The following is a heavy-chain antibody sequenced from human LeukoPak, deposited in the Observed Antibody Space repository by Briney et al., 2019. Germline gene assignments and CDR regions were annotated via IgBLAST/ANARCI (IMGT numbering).Heavy chain of an antibody. Sequence: GGSLRLSCAASGFTVSSNYMSWVRQAPGKGLEWVSVIYSGGSTYYADSVKGRYTISRDNSKNTLYLQMNSLRAEDTAVSYCARSGYYDKASDYWGQGTLVTVSS. V-gene: IGHV3-53*01. D-gene: IGHD3-22*01. CDR3: ARSGYYDKASDY. J-gene: IGHJ4*02. CDR2: IYSGGST. CDR1: GFTVSSNY.